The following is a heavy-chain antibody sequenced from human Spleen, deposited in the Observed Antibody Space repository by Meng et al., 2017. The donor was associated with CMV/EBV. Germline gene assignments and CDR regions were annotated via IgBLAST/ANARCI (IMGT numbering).Heavy chain of an antibody. V-gene: IGHV4-39*07. D-gene: IGHD2-21*01. CDR1: GGSVSSSAHF. CDR2: VYYSGTP. Sequence: SETLSLTCTVSGGSVSSSAHFWGWIRQSPGKGLEWIASVYYSGTPYYNPSVESRVTISVDRSKNQISLNLTSVTAADTAVYYCARLTILLAVDYWGQGALVTVSS. CDR3: ARLTILLAVDY. J-gene: IGHJ4*02.